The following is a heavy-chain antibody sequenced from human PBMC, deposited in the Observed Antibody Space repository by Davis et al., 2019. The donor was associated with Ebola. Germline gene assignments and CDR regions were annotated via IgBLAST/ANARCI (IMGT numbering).Heavy chain of an antibody. CDR2: ISYDGSNK. V-gene: IGHV3-30-3*01. D-gene: IGHD5-12*01. CDR1: GFTFSSYA. J-gene: IGHJ6*02. CDR3: ARDHSGYDYYYYYGMDV. Sequence: PGGSLRLSCAASGFTFSSYAMHWVRQAPGKGLEWVAVISYDGSNKYYADSVKGRFTISRDNAKNSLYLQMNSLRAEDTAVYYCARDHSGYDYYYYYGMDVWGQGTTVTVSS.